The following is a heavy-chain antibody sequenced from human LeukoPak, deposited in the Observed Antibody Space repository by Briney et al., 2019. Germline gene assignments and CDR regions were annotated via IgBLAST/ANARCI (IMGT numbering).Heavy chain of an antibody. J-gene: IGHJ4*02. CDR1: EYTFTNYY. Sequence: GASVKVSCKASEYTFTNYYIHWVRQAPGQRLEWMGVINRGGGATSFAPKFQDRVAVTGDTSTSTVYMELSNLRSEDTAVYYCARGAPGVTTFDYWGQGTLVTVSS. CDR2: INRGGGAT. D-gene: IGHD4-17*01. V-gene: IGHV1-46*01. CDR3: ARGAPGVTTFDY.